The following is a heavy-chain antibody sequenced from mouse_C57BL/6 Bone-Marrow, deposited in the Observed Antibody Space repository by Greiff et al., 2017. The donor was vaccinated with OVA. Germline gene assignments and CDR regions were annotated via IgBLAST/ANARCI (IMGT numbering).Heavy chain of an antibody. D-gene: IGHD2-2*01. V-gene: IGHV1-81*01. J-gene: IGHJ3*01. CDR1: GYTFTSYG. CDR2: IYPRSGNT. Sequence: QVQLKESGAELARPGASVKLSCKASGYTFTSYGISWVKQRTGQGLEWIGEIYPRSGNTYYNEKFKGKATLTADKSSSTAYMELRSLTSEDSAVYFCARRRGYDSSFAYWGQGTLVTVSA. CDR3: ARRRGYDSSFAY.